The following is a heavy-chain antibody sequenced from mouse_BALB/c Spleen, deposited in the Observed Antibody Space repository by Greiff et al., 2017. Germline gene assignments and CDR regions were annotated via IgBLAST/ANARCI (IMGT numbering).Heavy chain of an antibody. V-gene: IGHV5-6-5*01. Sequence: EVQLVESGGGLVKPGGSLKLSCAASGFTFSSYAMSWVRQTPEKRLEWVASISSGGSTYYPDSVKGRFTISRDNARNILYLQMSSLRSEDTAMYYCAREKPYFDYWGQGTTLTVSS. J-gene: IGHJ2*01. CDR2: ISSGGST. CDR1: GFTFSSYA. CDR3: AREKPYFDY.